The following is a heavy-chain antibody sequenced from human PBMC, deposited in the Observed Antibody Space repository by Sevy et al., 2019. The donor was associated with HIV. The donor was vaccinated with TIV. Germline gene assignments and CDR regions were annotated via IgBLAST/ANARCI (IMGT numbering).Heavy chain of an antibody. CDR2: IIPIFGTS. CDR1: RGTFSNYA. D-gene: IGHD2-2*01. J-gene: IGHJ4*02. CDR3: ARTPLVRIPGATDLYFDN. V-gene: IGHV1-69*13. Sequence: ASVKVSCKASRGTFSNYALSWVRQAPGQGLEWMGGIIPIFGTSNFAQTFQGRVTMTADEYTSTAYMELSSLRSADTAVYYCARTPLVRIPGATDLYFDNWGQGTLVTVSS.